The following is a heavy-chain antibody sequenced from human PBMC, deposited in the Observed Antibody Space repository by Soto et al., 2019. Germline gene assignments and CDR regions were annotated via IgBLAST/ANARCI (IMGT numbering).Heavy chain of an antibody. Sequence: QVQLVQSGAEVKKPGASVKVSCKASGYTFTSYGISWVRQAPGQGLEWMGWISAYNGNTNYAQKLQGRVTMTTDTSTSTAYIELRSLRSDDTAVYYCAREYATNYDFWSGYYYFDYWGQGTLVTVSS. V-gene: IGHV1-18*01. CDR2: ISAYNGNT. CDR3: AREYATNYDFWSGYYYFDY. CDR1: GYTFTSYG. J-gene: IGHJ4*02. D-gene: IGHD3-3*01.